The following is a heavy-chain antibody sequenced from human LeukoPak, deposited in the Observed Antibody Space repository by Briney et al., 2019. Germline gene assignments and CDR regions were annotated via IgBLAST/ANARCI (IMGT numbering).Heavy chain of an antibody. V-gene: IGHV3-7*05. CDR2: IKQDGGGK. D-gene: IGHD6-13*01. Sequence: SGGSLRLSCAASGFTFNKYGMSWVRQARGKGLEWEATIKQDGGGKYYVDSVKGRFTISRDKAKNSLYLQMNSLRAEDTAVYYGAREAQQHYYFAYWGQGTLVTVSS. CDR1: GFTFNKYG. J-gene: IGHJ4*02. CDR3: AREAQQHYYFAY.